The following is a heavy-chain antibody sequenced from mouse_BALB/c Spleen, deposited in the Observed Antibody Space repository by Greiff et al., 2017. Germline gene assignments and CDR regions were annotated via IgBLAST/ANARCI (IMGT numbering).Heavy chain of an antibody. Sequence: EVQLQQFGAELVKPGASVKISCKASGYTFHDYNMDWVKQSHGQRLEWIGDINPNEDSTSYNQKFKGKATLTVDKSSRTAYMELRSLTSEDTAVYYCARRVRRTSLDYGGQGTTLTVSS. J-gene: IGHJ2*01. CDR1: GYTFHDYN. CDR3: ARRVRRTSLDY. V-gene: IGHV1-18*01. CDR2: INPNEDST. D-gene: IGHD2-14*01.